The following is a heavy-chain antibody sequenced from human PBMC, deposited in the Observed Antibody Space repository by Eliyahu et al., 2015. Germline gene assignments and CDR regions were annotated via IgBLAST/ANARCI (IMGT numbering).Heavy chain of an antibody. CDR3: ARSMRDSDAFDI. J-gene: IGHJ3*02. V-gene: IGHV3-30*04. CDR1: GFTFSSYA. CDR2: ISYDGSNK. Sequence: QVQLVESGGGVVQPGRSLRLSCAASGFTFSSYAMHWVRQAPGKGLEWVAVISYDGSNKNYADSVKGRFTISRDNSKNTLYLQMNSLRAEDTAVYYCARSMRDSDAFDIWGQGTMVTVSS. D-gene: IGHD3/OR15-3a*01.